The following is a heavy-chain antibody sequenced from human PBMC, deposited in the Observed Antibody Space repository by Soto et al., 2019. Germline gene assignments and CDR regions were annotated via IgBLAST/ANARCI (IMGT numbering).Heavy chain of an antibody. D-gene: IGHD1-26*01. J-gene: IGHJ4*02. V-gene: IGHV3-23*01. Sequence: GGSLRLSCAASGFTFTSYAMTWVRQGPGKGLEWVSSIGTTTGDLLYADSVKGRFTISRDNSRNTLYLQMNSLRTEDTAIYYCAKRSPSGTYYFDYWGQGTLVTVSS. CDR2: IGTTTGDL. CDR3: AKRSPSGTYYFDY. CDR1: GFTFTSYA.